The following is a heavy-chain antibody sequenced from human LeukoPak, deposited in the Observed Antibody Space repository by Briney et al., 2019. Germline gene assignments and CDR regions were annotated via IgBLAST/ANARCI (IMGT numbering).Heavy chain of an antibody. CDR3: ARDRGSRLPLGWFDP. V-gene: IGHV4-38-2*02. D-gene: IGHD6-25*01. J-gene: IGHJ5*02. CDR2: IYHSGST. CDR1: GYSISSGYY. Sequence: SETLSLTCTVSGYSISSGYYWGWIRQPPGKGLEWIGSIYHSGSTYYNPSLKSRVTISVDTSKNQFSLKLSSVTAADTAVYYCARDRGSRLPLGWFDPWGQGTLVTVSS.